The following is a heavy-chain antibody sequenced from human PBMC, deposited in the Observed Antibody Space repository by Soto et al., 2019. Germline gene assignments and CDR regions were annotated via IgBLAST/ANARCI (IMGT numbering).Heavy chain of an antibody. V-gene: IGHV1-69*01. CDR1: GGTFSRYT. Sequence: QVQLVQSGAEVKKPGSSVKVSCKASGGTFSRYTITWVRQAPGQGLEWMGGITPIFGTPNYAQKFQGRVTITADESTSTAYMELSSLRSEDTAMYYCARDATLYDSSAYYYLYWGQGTLVTVSS. CDR3: ARDATLYDSSAYYYLY. J-gene: IGHJ4*02. D-gene: IGHD3-22*01. CDR2: ITPIFGTP.